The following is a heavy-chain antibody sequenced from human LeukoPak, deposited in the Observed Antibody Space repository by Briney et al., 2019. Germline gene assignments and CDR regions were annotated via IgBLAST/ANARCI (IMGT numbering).Heavy chain of an antibody. Sequence: ASVKVSCKASGYTFTSYAMHWVRQAPGQRLEWMGWINAGNGNTKYSQKFQGRVTMTTDTSTSTAYMELRSLRSDDTAVYYCARVGGIAALLYYFDYWGQGTLVTVSS. J-gene: IGHJ4*02. CDR3: ARVGGIAALLYYFDY. CDR2: INAGNGNT. CDR1: GYTFTSYA. V-gene: IGHV1-3*01. D-gene: IGHD6-6*01.